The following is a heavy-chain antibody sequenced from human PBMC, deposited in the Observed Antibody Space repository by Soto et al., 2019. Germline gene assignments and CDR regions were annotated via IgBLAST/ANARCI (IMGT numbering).Heavy chain of an antibody. Sequence: PSETLSLTCTVSGGSISSGGYYWSWIRQHPGKGLEWIGYIYYSGSTNYNPSLKSRVTISVDTSKNQFSLKLSSVTAADTAVYYCARRGLFGDYYDYWGQGTLVTVSS. D-gene: IGHD3-16*01. J-gene: IGHJ4*02. V-gene: IGHV4-61*08. CDR3: ARRGLFGDYYDY. CDR2: IYYSGST. CDR1: GGSISSGGYY.